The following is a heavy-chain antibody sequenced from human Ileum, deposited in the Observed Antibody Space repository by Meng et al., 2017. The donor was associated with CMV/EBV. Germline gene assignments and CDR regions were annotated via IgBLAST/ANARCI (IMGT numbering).Heavy chain of an antibody. CDR2: IFSSGST. CDR1: VGLLRGVNDD. J-gene: IGHJ5*02. Sequence: VWEAAPGLFKSPGNLYLPCTVSVGLLRGVNDDRNAHRQAAGKPLEWIGRIFSSGSTNYNPSLKSRATNSVDTSKNQFSLNLRSVTAADTAVYYCARGDRGIFDPWGQGTLVTVSS. D-gene: IGHD1-14*01. V-gene: IGHV4-61*02. CDR3: ARGDRGIFDP.